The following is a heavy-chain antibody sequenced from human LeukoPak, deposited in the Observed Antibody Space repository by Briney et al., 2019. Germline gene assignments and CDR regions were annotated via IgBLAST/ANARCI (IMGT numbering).Heavy chain of an antibody. Sequence: PGGSLRLSCAATGFTFSSCAMTWVRQAPGKGLEWVSTISGGGGNTNYADSVKGRFTISRDNSRNKVYLQMNSLRVEDTAVYYCAKGARDSNYLPADFWGQGTLVTVSS. D-gene: IGHD4-11*01. V-gene: IGHV3-23*01. J-gene: IGHJ4*02. CDR3: AKGARDSNYLPADF. CDR2: ISGGGGNT. CDR1: GFTFSSCA.